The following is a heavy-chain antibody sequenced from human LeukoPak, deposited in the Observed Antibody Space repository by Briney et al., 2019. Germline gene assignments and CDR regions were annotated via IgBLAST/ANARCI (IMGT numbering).Heavy chain of an antibody. D-gene: IGHD1-26*01. CDR1: GFTFRSHA. V-gene: IGHV3-23*01. CDR2: IYENGGTT. J-gene: IGHJ3*02. Sequence: PGGSLRLSCVGSGFTFRSHAMSWVRQAPEKGLEFVSGIYENGGTTYYADSVKGRFTISRDNSKNTLYLQMNSLRAEDTAVYYCAKDFGIVGATGALDIWGQGTMVTVSS. CDR3: AKDFGIVGATGALDI.